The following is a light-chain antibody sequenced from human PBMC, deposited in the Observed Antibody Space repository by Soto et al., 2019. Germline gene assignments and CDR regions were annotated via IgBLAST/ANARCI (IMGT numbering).Light chain of an antibody. CDR3: CSYAGSPRYV. V-gene: IGLV2-11*01. CDR2: DVS. CDR1: SSHVGVYNY. Sequence: QSALTQPRSVSGSPGQSVTISCTGTSSHVGVYNYVSWYQQHPGKAPKVMIYDVSERPSGVPDRFSGSKSGNTASLTISGLQAEDEADYYCCSYAGSPRYVFGTGTKLTVL. J-gene: IGLJ1*01.